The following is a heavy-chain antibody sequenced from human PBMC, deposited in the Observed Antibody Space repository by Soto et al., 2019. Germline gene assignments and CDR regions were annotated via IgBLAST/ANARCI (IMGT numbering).Heavy chain of an antibody. D-gene: IGHD6-13*01. J-gene: IGHJ5*02. CDR2: INHSGST. Sequence: SETLSLTCAVYGGSFSGYYWSWIRQPTGKGLEWIGEINHSGSTNYNPSLKSRVTISVDTSKNQFSLKLSSVTAADTAVYYCARGFWAAAGWFDPWGQGTLVTVSS. CDR1: GGSFSGYY. V-gene: IGHV4-34*01. CDR3: ARGFWAAAGWFDP.